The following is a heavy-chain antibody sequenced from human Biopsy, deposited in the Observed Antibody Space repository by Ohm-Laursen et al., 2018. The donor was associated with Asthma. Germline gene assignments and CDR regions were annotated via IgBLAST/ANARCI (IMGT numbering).Heavy chain of an antibody. CDR3: ARAAITGIRGWFDP. D-gene: IGHD1-20*01. CDR1: GGYLTGHY. V-gene: IGHV4-34*01. CDR2: IDQSGYT. Sequence: GTLSLTWTVYGGYLTGHYWNWIRQPPGKGLEWIGEIDQSGYTNYNPSLKSRVTISADTSKNQFHLNLSSVTAADTAVYFYARAAITGIRGWFDPWGQGTQVTVSS. J-gene: IGHJ5*02.